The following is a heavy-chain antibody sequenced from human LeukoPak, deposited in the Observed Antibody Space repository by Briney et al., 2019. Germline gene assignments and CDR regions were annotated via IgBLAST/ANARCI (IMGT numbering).Heavy chain of an antibody. V-gene: IGHV3-23*01. J-gene: IGHJ4*02. Sequence: GGSLRLSCVASGFTFSSHAMSWVRQAPGKGLEWVSVISGSGGSTYYADSVKGRFTISRDNSKNTLYLQMNSLRAEDTAVYYCARDAGYCSSTSCYTVDYWGQGTLVTVSS. CDR3: ARDAGYCSSTSCYTVDY. CDR1: GFTFSSHA. D-gene: IGHD2-2*02. CDR2: ISGSGGST.